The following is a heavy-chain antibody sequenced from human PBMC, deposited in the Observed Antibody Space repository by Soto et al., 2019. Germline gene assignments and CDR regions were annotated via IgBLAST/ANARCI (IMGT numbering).Heavy chain of an antibody. D-gene: IGHD3-10*02. CDR2: FYYSGTT. J-gene: IGHJ4*02. CDR1: GDSITASYSN. Sequence: SETLSLTCTVSGDSITASYSNWAWIRQPPGKGLGWIGTFYYSGTTSQNPPLRSRITISGDTSRNQFSLNLRSVTAADSGVYYCAKLVRDDVRRSDLAHWGQGTLVTVS. CDR3: AKLVRDDVRRSDLAH. V-gene: IGHV4-39*01.